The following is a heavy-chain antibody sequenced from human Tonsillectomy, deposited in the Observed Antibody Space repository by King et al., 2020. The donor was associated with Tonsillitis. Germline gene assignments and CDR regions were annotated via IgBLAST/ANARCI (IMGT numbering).Heavy chain of an antibody. CDR1: GFSLSTSGVG. J-gene: IGHJ3*02. V-gene: IGHV2-5*02. D-gene: IGHD3-3*01. CDR3: ARFLSGSFVTPHDAFDI. CDR2: IYWDDDK. Sequence: TLQESGPTLVKPTQTLTLTCTFSGFSLSTSGVGVGWIRQPPGKALEWLALIYWDDDKRYSPSLKNRLTITKDTSKKQVVLTMTNMDPVDTATYSCARFLSGSFVTPHDAFDIWGPGTLVTVSS.